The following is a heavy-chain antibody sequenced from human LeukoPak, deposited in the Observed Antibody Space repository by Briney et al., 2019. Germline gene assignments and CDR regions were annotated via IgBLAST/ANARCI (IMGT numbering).Heavy chain of an antibody. J-gene: IGHJ6*02. D-gene: IGHD6-13*01. CDR1: GFTVSSNY. CDR2: IYSGGST. Sequence: GGSLRLSCAASGFTVSSNYMSWVRQAPGKGLEWVSVIYSGGSTYYADSVKGRFTISRDNSKNTLYLHMNSLRAEDTAVYYCARGGVAAAGMDMDVWGQGTTVTVSS. V-gene: IGHV3-66*02. CDR3: ARGGVAAAGMDMDV.